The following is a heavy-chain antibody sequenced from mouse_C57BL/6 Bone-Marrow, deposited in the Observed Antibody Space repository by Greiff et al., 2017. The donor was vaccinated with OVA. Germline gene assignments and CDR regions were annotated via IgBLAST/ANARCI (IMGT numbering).Heavy chain of an antibody. CDR3: ARWYFDV. J-gene: IGHJ1*03. Sequence: DVQLQESEGGLVQPGRSMKLSCTASGFTFSDYYMAWVRQVPEKGLEWVANINYDGSSTYYLDSLKSRFIISRDNAKNILYLQMCSLKSEDTATNYCARWYFDVWGTGTTVTVSS. CDR2: INYDGSST. CDR1: GFTFSDYY. V-gene: IGHV5-16*01.